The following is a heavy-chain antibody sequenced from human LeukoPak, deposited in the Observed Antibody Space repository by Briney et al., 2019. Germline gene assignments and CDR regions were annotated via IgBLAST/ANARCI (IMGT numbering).Heavy chain of an antibody. V-gene: IGHV4-59*01. CDR2: IYYTGST. J-gene: IGHJ4*02. Sequence: PSETLSLTCTVSGGSISSYYWTWIRQPPGKGLEWIGSIYYTGSTNYNPSLKSRVTISVDMSKSQFSLKLSSVTAADTAVCYCARAYCSGRNCYYFDYWGQGTLVTVSS. D-gene: IGHD2-15*01. CDR3: ARAYCSGRNCYYFDY. CDR1: GGSISSYY.